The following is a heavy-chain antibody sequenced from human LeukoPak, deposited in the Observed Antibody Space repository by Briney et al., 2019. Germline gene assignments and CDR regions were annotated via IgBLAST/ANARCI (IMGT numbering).Heavy chain of an antibody. V-gene: IGHV4-4*07. D-gene: IGHD1-1*01. Sequence: SETLSLICTVSGGSISTYYWSWIRQPVGKGLEWIGHIKTSGSTHYNPSLRSRITMSVDTSKNQFSLRLSSVTAADTAVYYCARHAVEAASRWFDPWGQGTLVTVSS. CDR3: ARHAVEAASRWFDP. CDR1: GGSISTYY. CDR2: IKTSGST. J-gene: IGHJ5*02.